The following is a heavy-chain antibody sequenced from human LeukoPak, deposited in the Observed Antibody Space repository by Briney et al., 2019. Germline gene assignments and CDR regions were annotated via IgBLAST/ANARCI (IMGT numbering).Heavy chain of an antibody. CDR2: ISDSDGYT. V-gene: IGHV3-23*01. D-gene: IGHD5-18*01. CDR1: GFTFSTYA. J-gene: IGHJ4*02. Sequence: LGGSLRLSCAASGFTFSTYAMNWVRQAPGKGLEWVSAISDSDGYTYYADSVKGRFTISRDNSKNTLYLQMNNLRVEDTAVYYCAKRNKGGYSYGPIDYWGQGTLVTVSS. CDR3: AKRNKGGYSYGPIDY.